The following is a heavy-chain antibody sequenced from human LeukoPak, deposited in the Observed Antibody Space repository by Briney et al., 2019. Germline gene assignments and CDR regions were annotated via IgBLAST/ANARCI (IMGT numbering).Heavy chain of an antibody. Sequence: GGSLRLSCAASGFTFSTYSMNWVRQAPGKGLEWVSYISSSGSTIYYADSVKGRFTISRDNAKNSLYLQMNSLRAEDTAVYYCARGPTGNYYDIDYWGQGALVTVSS. CDR3: ARGPTGNYYDIDY. J-gene: IGHJ4*02. V-gene: IGHV3-48*04. CDR2: ISSSGSTI. D-gene: IGHD1-26*01. CDR1: GFTFSTYS.